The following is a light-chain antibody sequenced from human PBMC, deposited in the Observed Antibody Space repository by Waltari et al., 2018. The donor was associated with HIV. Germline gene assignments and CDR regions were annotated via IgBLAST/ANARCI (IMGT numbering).Light chain of an antibody. CDR1: QSIGIS. CDR2: YAS. J-gene: IGKJ1*01. CDR3: HQSSSLPPWT. V-gene: IGKV6-21*01. Sequence: EIVLPQSPDIQSWTPKEKVTITCRARQSIGISLHWYQQKPDQSPKLLMKYASQSFARVPSRFSGRGSGTNFTLTINSLEAEDAATYYCHQSSSLPPWTFGQGTKVEIK.